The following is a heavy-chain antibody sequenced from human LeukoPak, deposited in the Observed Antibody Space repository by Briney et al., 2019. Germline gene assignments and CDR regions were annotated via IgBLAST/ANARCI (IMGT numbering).Heavy chain of an antibody. Sequence: GGSLRLSCAASGFTLSSYAMSWVRQAPGKGLEWVSVIGGSGDITYYADSVKGRFTMSRDNSKNTLYLEMNSLRAEDTAVYYCARFASGWGQGTLVTVSS. V-gene: IGHV3-23*01. CDR2: IGGSGDIT. CDR1: GFTLSSYA. J-gene: IGHJ4*02. D-gene: IGHD3-10*01. CDR3: ARFASG.